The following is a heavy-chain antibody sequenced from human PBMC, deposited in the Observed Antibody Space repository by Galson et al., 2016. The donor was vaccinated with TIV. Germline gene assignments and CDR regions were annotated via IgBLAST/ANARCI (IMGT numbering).Heavy chain of an antibody. CDR3: ARGSGDQWLLDY. CDR1: GYAFTSYY. CDR2: INPDGGTT. V-gene: IGHV1-46*04. D-gene: IGHD6-19*01. J-gene: IGHJ4*02. Sequence: SVKVSCKASGYAFTSYYIHWVRQAPGQGLEWMGIINPDGGTTVYAQKLQDRVTMTRDTSTSTVYMDLSSLRSDDTAVYFCARGSGDQWLLDYWGLGTLVTVSS.